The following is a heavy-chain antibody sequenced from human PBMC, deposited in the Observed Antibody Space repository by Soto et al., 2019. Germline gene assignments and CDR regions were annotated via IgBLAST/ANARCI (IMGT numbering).Heavy chain of an antibody. D-gene: IGHD4-17*01. CDR3: ARSFGNTGTDHYFTY. Sequence: EVHLLESGGYLVQPGGSLRLSCAASGFFFSDYSMSWVRQAPGKGLEWVSGISGTGGSTYYAYSVKGRFTISRDNSRNKLYLQMNSLRGDDTAVYLCARSFGNTGTDHYFTYWGQGTLVTVCS. J-gene: IGHJ4*02. CDR1: GFFFSDYS. CDR2: ISGTGGST. V-gene: IGHV3-23*01.